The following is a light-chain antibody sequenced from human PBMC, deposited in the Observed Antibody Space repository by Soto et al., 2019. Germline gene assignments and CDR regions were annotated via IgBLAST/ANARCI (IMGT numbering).Light chain of an antibody. CDR3: QSYDSSLSGYV. Sequence: QSVLTQPPSVSGAPGQRVTISCTGSSSNIGAGYDVHWYQQIPGTAPKLLMYNNKNRPPGVPDRFSGSKSGTSASLAITGLQAGDEADYYCQSYDSSLSGYVVGTGTKLTVL. CDR2: NNK. CDR1: SSNIGAGYD. J-gene: IGLJ1*01. V-gene: IGLV1-40*01.